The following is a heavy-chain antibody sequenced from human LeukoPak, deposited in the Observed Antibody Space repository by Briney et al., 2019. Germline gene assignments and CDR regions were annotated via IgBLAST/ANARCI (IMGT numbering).Heavy chain of an antibody. J-gene: IGHJ6*03. Sequence: SETLSLTCTVPDGSISSYTWTWIRQPAGKGLEWIGRIYSSGTTIYNPSLKSRVTMSVDTSKNQFSLNLSSVTAADTAVYYCARNYPEWSHLRCFHYYYMDVWSKGTTVTVSS. CDR2: IYSSGTT. V-gene: IGHV4-4*07. D-gene: IGHD3-3*01. CDR3: ARNYPEWSHLRCFHYYYMDV. CDR1: DGSISSYT.